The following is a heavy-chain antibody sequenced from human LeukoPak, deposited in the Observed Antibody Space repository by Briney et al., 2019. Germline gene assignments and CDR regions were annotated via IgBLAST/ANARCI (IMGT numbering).Heavy chain of an antibody. V-gene: IGHV4-34*01. D-gene: IGHD4-23*01. J-gene: IGHJ2*01. CDR3: ARYGGNDGYWFFNL. Sequence: SETLSLTCAVNGGSFSGNYWTWVRQPPGKGLEWIGEIHHSGSTNYNPSLKRRVTMSLDTSKNQFSLRLSSVTAADTPVYYCARYGGNDGYWFFNLWGRGTLVTVSS. CDR2: IHHSGST. CDR1: GGSFSGNY.